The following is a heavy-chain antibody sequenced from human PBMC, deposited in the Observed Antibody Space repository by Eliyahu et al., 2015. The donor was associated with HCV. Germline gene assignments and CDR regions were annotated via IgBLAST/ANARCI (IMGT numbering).Heavy chain of an antibody. D-gene: IGHD3-10*01. CDR2: ISYDGSNK. CDR3: AKDGGWGMVRGVIITGYFDY. V-gene: IGHV3-30*18. Sequence: QVQLVESGGGVVQPGXSLSLSCAASGFPFGXYGXPWVRQAPGKGLEWXEVISYDGSNKYYADSXKGRFTISRDNSKNTLYLQMNSLRAEDTAVYYCAKDGGWGMVRGVIITGYFDYWGQGTLVTVSS. CDR1: GFPFGXYG. J-gene: IGHJ4*02.